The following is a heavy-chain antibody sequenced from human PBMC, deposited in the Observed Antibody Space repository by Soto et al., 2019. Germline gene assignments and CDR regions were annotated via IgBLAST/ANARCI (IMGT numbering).Heavy chain of an antibody. D-gene: IGHD1-26*01. Sequence: QVQLQQWGAGLLKPSETLSLTCAVYGGSFSGYYWSWIRQPPGKGLEWIGEINHSGSTNYNPSLKRRVTISVDTSKTQFSPKMSSVTAADTAVYYCARAGTRPYYYYYMDVWGKGTTVTVSS. V-gene: IGHV4-34*01. CDR2: INHSGST. CDR3: ARAGTRPYYYYYMDV. J-gene: IGHJ6*03. CDR1: GGSFSGYY.